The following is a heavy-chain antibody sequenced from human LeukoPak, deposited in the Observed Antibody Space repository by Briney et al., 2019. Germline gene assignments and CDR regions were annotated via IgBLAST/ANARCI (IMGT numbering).Heavy chain of an antibody. CDR2: IYYSGST. CDR1: GGSISSYY. Sequence: SETLSLTCTVSGGSISSYYWSWIRQPPGKGLEWIGYIYYSGSTNYNPSLKSRVTISVDTTKNQFSLKLSSVTAADTAVYYCARVRYSSSSCFDYWGQGTLVTVSS. V-gene: IGHV4-59*01. D-gene: IGHD6-6*01. CDR3: ARVRYSSSSCFDY. J-gene: IGHJ4*02.